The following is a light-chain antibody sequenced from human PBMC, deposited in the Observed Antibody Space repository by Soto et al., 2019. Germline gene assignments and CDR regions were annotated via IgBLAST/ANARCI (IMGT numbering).Light chain of an antibody. Sequence: EIVLTQSPATLSVSPGDRVTLSCRASQSVDINLAWYQQRPGQAPRLLVYGASTKATDMPGRFSGRGSGTEFTLTINNLRSEDFAVYYCQQYRNWPRTFGQGTKVGIK. CDR2: GAS. CDR1: QSVDIN. V-gene: IGKV3-15*01. J-gene: IGKJ1*01. CDR3: QQYRNWPRT.